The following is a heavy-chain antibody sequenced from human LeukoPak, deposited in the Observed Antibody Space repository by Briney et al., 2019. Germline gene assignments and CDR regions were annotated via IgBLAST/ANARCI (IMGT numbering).Heavy chain of an antibody. J-gene: IGHJ3*02. D-gene: IGHD3-22*01. CDR3: ARGYYHERSGYPDALDI. CDR2: IYYSGST. Sequence: SETLSLTCTVSGGSISSYYWSWIRQPPGKGLEWIGYIYYSGSTNYNPSLKSRVTISIDTSKNQFSLKLNSVTAADTAVYYCARGYYHERSGYPDALDIWGQGTMVTVSS. V-gene: IGHV4-59*01. CDR1: GGSISSYY.